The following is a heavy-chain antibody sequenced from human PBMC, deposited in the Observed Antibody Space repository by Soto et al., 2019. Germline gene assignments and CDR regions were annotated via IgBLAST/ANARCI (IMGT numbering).Heavy chain of an antibody. CDR1: GFTFSSYA. D-gene: IGHD4-17*01. CDR3: ARDLVFDYDDRRY. V-gene: IGHV3-30-3*01. J-gene: IGHJ4*02. CDR2: ISYDGSNK. Sequence: QVQLVESGGGVVQPGRSLRLSCAASGFTFSSYAMHWVRQAPGKGLEWVAVISYDGSNKYYADSVKGRFIISRDNSKNTLYLQMNSLRAEDTAVYYCARDLVFDYDDRRYWGQGPLVTVSS.